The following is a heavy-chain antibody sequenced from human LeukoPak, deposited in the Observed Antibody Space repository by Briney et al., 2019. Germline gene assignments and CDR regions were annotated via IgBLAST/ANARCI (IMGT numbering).Heavy chain of an antibody. CDR3: ARRIIAAAGTRYYYYYMDV. CDR1: GGSFSGYY. Sequence: KPSETLSLTCAVYGGSFSGYYWSWIRQPPGKGLEWIGEINHSGSTNYNPSLKSRVTISVDTSKNQFSLKLSSVTAADTAVYYCARRIIAAAGTRYYYYYMDVWGKGTTVTISS. J-gene: IGHJ6*03. CDR2: INHSGST. D-gene: IGHD6-13*01. V-gene: IGHV4-34*01.